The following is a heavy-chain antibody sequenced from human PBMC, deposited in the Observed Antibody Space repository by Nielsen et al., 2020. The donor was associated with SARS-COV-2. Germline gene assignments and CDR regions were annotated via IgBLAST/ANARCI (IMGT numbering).Heavy chain of an antibody. D-gene: IGHD2-2*01. V-gene: IGHV4-31*03. CDR1: GGSISSGGYY. CDR2: IYYSGST. J-gene: IGHJ6*02. CDR3: ARALGVVVPAAYYYYGMDV. Sequence: SETLSLTCTVSGGSISSGGYYWSWIRQHPGKGLEWIGYIYYSGSTYYNPSLKSRVTISVDTSKNQFSLKLSSVTAADTAVYYCARALGVVVPAAYYYYGMDVWGQGTTVTVSS.